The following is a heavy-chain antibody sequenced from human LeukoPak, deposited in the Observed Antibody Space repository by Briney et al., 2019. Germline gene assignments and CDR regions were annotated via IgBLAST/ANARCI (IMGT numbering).Heavy chain of an antibody. CDR2: IRPSDSEP. Sequence: GESLKISCKVSGYRFSTYWITWVRQMPGGALEWMGRIRPSDSEPNYSPSFQGHVTISADRSINTVYLQWSSLRASDTAIYFCARHYSNDHTLFDFWGQGAWSPSPQ. CDR1: GYRFSTYW. V-gene: IGHV5-10-1*01. D-gene: IGHD2-21*01. CDR3: ARHYSNDHTLFDF. J-gene: IGHJ4*02.